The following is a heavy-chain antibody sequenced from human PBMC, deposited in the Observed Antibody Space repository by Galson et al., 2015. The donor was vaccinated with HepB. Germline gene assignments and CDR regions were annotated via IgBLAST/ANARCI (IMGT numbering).Heavy chain of an antibody. J-gene: IGHJ4*02. Sequence: SETLSLTCAMYGASFSNYNWSWIRQAPGKGLEWIGEISHSGSIKHNPSLKSRMTMSVDTSTNQFFLNLNSVTAADTAIYYCVNFHWGDGRQIDYWGQGTLVTVSS. CDR3: VNFHWGDGRQIDY. V-gene: IGHV4-34*10. CDR1: GASFSNYN. D-gene: IGHD3-16*01. CDR2: ISHSGSI.